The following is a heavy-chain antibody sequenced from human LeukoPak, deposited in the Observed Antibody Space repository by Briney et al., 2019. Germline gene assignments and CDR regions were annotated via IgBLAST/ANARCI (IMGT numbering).Heavy chain of an antibody. Sequence: SVKVSCKASGGTFSSYAISWVRQAPGQGLEWMGRIIPILGIANYAQKFRGRVTITADKSTSTAYMELSSLRSEDTAVYYCARGPDYGGNSDYWGQGTLVTVSS. CDR3: ARGPDYGGNSDY. D-gene: IGHD4-23*01. CDR1: GGTFSSYA. CDR2: IIPILGIA. J-gene: IGHJ4*02. V-gene: IGHV1-69*04.